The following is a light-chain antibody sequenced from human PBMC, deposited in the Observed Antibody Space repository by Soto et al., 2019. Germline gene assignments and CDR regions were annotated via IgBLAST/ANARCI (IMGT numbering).Light chain of an antibody. V-gene: IGKV3-20*01. J-gene: IGKJ5*01. CDR1: ESVMKY. CDR2: GAS. Sequence: EIELTQSPGTLSLSPGERATISCRASESVMKYLAWYQQKPGQAPRLLIHGASSRATGISDRFSGSGSGTDFTLTINRLEPEDFAVYYCKQYSSSPPITFGQGTRLEIK. CDR3: KQYSSSPPIT.